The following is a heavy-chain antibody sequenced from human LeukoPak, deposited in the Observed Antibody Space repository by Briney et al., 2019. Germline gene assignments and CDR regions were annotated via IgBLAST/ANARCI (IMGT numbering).Heavy chain of an antibody. D-gene: IGHD6-19*01. CDR1: GFTFSAYG. CDR3: AKDRQWLPSGAFDI. CDR2: IWYDGSEK. Sequence: GGSLRLSCATSGFTFSAYGMHWVRQAPGKGLEWVAVIWYDGSEKYYADSVKGRFTISRDNSKNTLYLQMNSLRAEDTAVYYCAKDRQWLPSGAFDIWGQGTMVTVSS. J-gene: IGHJ3*02. V-gene: IGHV3-33*06.